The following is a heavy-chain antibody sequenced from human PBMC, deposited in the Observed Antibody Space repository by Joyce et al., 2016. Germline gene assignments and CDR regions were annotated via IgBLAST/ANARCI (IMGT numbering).Heavy chain of an antibody. J-gene: IGHJ4*02. D-gene: IGHD3-9*01. V-gene: IGHV3-30*03. Sequence: QGQLVESGGGVVQPGRSLRLSCAASGFTFSNYGMHWVRQAPGKGLEWVTVISYDGSNKQYGDYVKGRFTISRDNSKNTLYLQMNSLRTEDTAVYFCAGGILTGYFDYWGQGTLVSVSS. CDR3: AGGILTGYFDY. CDR2: ISYDGSNK. CDR1: GFTFSNYG.